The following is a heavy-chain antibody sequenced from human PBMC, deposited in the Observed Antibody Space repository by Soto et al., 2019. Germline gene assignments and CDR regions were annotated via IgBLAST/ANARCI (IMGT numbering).Heavy chain of an antibody. CDR1: GGSISSGGYS. V-gene: IGHV4-30-2*01. CDR2: MYHSGST. J-gene: IGHJ4*02. CDR3: ARGNDYGDYYFDY. Sequence: PSETLSLTCAVSGGSISSGGYSWSWIRQPPGKGLEWIGYMYHSGSTYYNPSLKSRVTISIDRSKNQFSLKLSSVTAADTAVYYGARGNDYGDYYFDYWGQGTLVTVAS. D-gene: IGHD4-17*01.